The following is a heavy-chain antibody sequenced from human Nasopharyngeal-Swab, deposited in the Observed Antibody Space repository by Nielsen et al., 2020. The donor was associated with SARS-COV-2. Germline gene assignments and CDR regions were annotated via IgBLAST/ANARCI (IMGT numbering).Heavy chain of an antibody. CDR2: TYYSSKWYN. V-gene: IGHV6-1*01. Sequence: SQTLSLTCAISGDSVPSHSAAWNWIRPSPSRGLEWLGRTYYSSKWYNDYAVSVKSRITINPDTSKNQFSLQLNSVTPEDTAVYYCAREDGDFDWLGGSYYYYGMDVWGQGTTVTVSS. J-gene: IGHJ6*02. CDR1: GDSVPSHSAA. D-gene: IGHD3-9*01. CDR3: AREDGDFDWLGGSYYYYGMDV.